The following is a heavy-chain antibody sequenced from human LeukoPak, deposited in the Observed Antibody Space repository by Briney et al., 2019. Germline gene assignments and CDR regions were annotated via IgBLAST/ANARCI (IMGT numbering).Heavy chain of an antibody. CDR1: GFTFSSYG. J-gene: IGHJ4*02. V-gene: IGHV3-30*18. Sequence: GRSLRLSCAASGFTFSSYGMHWVRQAPGKGLEWVAVISYDGSNKYYADSVKGRSTISRDNSKNTLYLQMNSLRAEDTAVYYCAKKRRRGYGFDYWGQGTLVTVSS. D-gene: IGHD2-15*01. CDR2: ISYDGSNK. CDR3: AKKRRRGYGFDY.